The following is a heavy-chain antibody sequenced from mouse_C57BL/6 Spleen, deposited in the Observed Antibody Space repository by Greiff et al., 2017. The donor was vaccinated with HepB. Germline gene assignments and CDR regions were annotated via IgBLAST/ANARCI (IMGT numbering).Heavy chain of an antibody. CDR2: INPSSGYT. J-gene: IGHJ2*01. CDR1: GYTFTSYT. Sequence: VQLQQSGAELARPGASVKMSCKASGYTFTSYTMHWVKQRPGQGLEWIGYINPSSGYTKYNQKFKDKATLTADKSSSTAYMQLSSLTSEDSAVYYCARRDYYGSSFDYWGQGTTLTVSS. CDR3: ARRDYYGSSFDY. D-gene: IGHD1-1*01. V-gene: IGHV1-4*01.